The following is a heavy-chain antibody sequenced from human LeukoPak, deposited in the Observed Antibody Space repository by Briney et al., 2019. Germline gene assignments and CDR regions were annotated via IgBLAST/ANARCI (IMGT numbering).Heavy chain of an antibody. D-gene: IGHD2-2*01. CDR1: GGSLSSHY. CDR2: IHDTGST. Sequence: SETLSLTCSVSGGSLSSHYWSRIRQPPGKGLELIGHIHDTGSTFYNPSLRGRVTISLDTPNNPCSLKLTAMTAADTAVYYWARFSSGCSTSSCYLTYWGEGTLVTVS. CDR3: ARFSSGCSTSSCYLTY. V-gene: IGHV4-59*11. J-gene: IGHJ4*02.